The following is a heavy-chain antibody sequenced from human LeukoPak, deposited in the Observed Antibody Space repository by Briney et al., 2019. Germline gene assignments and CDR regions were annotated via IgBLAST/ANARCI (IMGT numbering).Heavy chain of an antibody. CDR2: ISYDGINK. Sequence: PGGSLRLSCAASGFTFSSYGMFWVRQAPGKGLEWVAVISYDGINKYYADSVKGRFTISRDNSKSTLYLQMNSLRAEDTAVYYCAEASLDTDWGVFDYWGQGTLVTVSS. CDR1: GFTFSSYG. J-gene: IGHJ4*02. CDR3: AEASLDTDWGVFDY. D-gene: IGHD7-27*01. V-gene: IGHV3-30*18.